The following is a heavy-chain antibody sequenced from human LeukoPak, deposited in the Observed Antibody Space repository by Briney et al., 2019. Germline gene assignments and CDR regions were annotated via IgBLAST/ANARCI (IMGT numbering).Heavy chain of an antibody. J-gene: IGHJ4*02. D-gene: IGHD2-15*01. CDR1: GFTFSNYA. V-gene: IGHV3-30*07. CDR2: ISSGGTYE. Sequence: PGKSLRLSCAASGFTFSNYAMHWVRQAPGKGLEWVSLISSGGTYEYYADSVKGRFTLSRDNPRNTLYLQMNSLRAEDTAAYFCAKRGVVIRVILVGFHKEAYYFDSWGQGALVTVSS. CDR3: AKRGVVIRVILVGFHKEAYYFDS.